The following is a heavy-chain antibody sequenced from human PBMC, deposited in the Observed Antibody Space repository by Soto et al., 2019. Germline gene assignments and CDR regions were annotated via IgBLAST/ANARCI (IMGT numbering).Heavy chain of an antibody. V-gene: IGHV1-18*01. J-gene: IGHJ4*02. CDR1: GYTFTSYG. CDR3: ARGSVGATTAGPTYYFDY. Sequence: ASVKVSCKASGYTFTSYGISWVRQAPGQGLEWMGWISAYNGNTNYAQKLQGRVTMTTDTSTSTAYMELRSLRSDDTAVYYCARGSVGATTAGPTYYFDYWGQGTLVTVSS. D-gene: IGHD1-26*01. CDR2: ISAYNGNT.